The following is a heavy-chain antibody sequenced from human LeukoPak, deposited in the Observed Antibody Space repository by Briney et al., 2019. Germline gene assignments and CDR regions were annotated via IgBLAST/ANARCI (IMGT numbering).Heavy chain of an antibody. CDR1: GYTFTSYD. D-gene: IGHD3-10*01. CDR3: ATYYYGSGSYPN. CDR2: MNPNSGNT. J-gene: IGHJ4*02. V-gene: IGHV1-8*03. Sequence: ASVKVSCKASGYTFTSYDINWVRQATGQGLEWMGWMNPNSGNTGYAQKFQGRVTITRNTSISTAYMELSSLRSEDTAVYYCATYYYGSGSYPNWGQGTLVTVSS.